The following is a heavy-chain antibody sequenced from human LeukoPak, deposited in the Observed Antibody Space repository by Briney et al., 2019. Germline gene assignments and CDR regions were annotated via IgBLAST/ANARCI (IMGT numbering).Heavy chain of an antibody. J-gene: IGHJ6*02. CDR1: GFNFASHA. CDR2: ISGGGDIT. V-gene: IGHV3-23*01. CDR3: ARDAYCSGGSCFLGTWWSLYYYYGMDV. D-gene: IGHD2-15*01. Sequence: GGSLRLSRAASGFNFASHAMSWVRQTPGKGLEWASAISGGGDITYYADSVTGRFTISRDNSKDTLFLQMHSLRPGDTAVYYCARDAYCSGGSCFLGTWWSLYYYYGMDVWGQGTTVTVSS.